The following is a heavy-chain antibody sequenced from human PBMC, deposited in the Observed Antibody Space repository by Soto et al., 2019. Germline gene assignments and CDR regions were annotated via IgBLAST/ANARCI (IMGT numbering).Heavy chain of an antibody. CDR1: GLIFSDVW. D-gene: IGHD1-1*01. CDR3: TTSNLGVDF. CDR2: IKTKPDDGTI. J-gene: IGHJ4*02. V-gene: IGHV3-15*01. Sequence: PGGSLRLSCAASGLIFSDVWMTWVRQAPGKGLEWVGRIKTKPDDGTIDYAAPVRGRFTISRDDSKNTLYLQMTSLTHDDTGVYYCTTSNLGVDFWGPGTLVTVSS.